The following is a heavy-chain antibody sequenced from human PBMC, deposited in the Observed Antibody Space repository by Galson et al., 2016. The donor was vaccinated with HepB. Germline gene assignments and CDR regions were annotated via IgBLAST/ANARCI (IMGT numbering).Heavy chain of an antibody. Sequence: SLRLSCAASGFTFVDFSMHWVRQAPGKGLEWVSFISWDGVGVDYADSVKGRFTISKDNAKKALYLEMNSLTAEDTALYYCAKDHSGTFYGRAFDIWGHGTMVIVSS. CDR3: AKDHSGTFYGRAFDI. CDR2: ISWDGVGV. V-gene: IGHV3-9*01. D-gene: IGHD1-26*01. J-gene: IGHJ3*02. CDR1: GFTFVDFS.